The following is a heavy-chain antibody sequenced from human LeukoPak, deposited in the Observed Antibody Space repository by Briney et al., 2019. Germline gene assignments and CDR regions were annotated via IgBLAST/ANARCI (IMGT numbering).Heavy chain of an antibody. D-gene: IGHD6-25*01. Sequence: PSETLSLTCTVSGXSISSYYGSWIRQPPGKGLEWIGYIYYSGSTNYNPSLKSRVTISVDTSKNQFSLKLSSVTAADTAVYYCARDWSANNWFDPWGQGTLVTVSS. J-gene: IGHJ5*02. V-gene: IGHV4-59*01. CDR2: IYYSGST. CDR3: ARDWSANNWFDP. CDR1: GXSISSYY.